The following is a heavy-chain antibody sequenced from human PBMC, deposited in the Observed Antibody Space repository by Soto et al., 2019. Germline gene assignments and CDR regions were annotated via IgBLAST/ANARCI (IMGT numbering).Heavy chain of an antibody. D-gene: IGHD3-9*01. CDR1: GFTFSGSA. V-gene: IGHV3-73*01. CDR3: TRGYFDWLLSAFDI. J-gene: IGHJ3*02. Sequence: EASLRLSSGATGFTFSGSAMHRIRQASGKGLEWVGRIRSKANSYATAYAASVKGRFTISRDDSKNTAYLQMNSLKTEDTAVYYCTRGYFDWLLSAFDIWGQGT. CDR2: IRSKANSYAT.